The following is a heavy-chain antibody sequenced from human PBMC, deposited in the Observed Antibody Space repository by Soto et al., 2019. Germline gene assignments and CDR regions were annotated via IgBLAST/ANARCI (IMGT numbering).Heavy chain of an antibody. Sequence: SVKVSCKASGGTFSSYAISWVRQAPGQGLEWMGGIIPIFGTANYAQKFQGRVTSTADESTSTAYMELSSLRSEDTAVYYCASGSTYYDILTGYYNPGMDVWGQGTTVTVSS. J-gene: IGHJ6*02. CDR1: GGTFSSYA. V-gene: IGHV1-69*13. CDR3: ASGSTYYDILTGYYNPGMDV. CDR2: IIPIFGTA. D-gene: IGHD3-9*01.